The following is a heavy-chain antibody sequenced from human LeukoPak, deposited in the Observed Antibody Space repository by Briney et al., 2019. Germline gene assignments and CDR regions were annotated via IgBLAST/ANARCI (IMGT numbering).Heavy chain of an antibody. CDR3: ARDLFDTTAMAYYFDY. D-gene: IGHD5-18*01. CDR1: GYTFTGYY. V-gene: IGHV1-2*02. J-gene: IGHJ4*02. Sequence: GASVKVSCKASGYTFTGYYMRWVRQAPGQGLEWMGWINPNSGGTNYAQKFQGRVTMTRDTSISTAYMELSRLRSDDTAVYYCARDLFDTTAMAYYFDYWGQGTLVTVSS. CDR2: INPNSGGT.